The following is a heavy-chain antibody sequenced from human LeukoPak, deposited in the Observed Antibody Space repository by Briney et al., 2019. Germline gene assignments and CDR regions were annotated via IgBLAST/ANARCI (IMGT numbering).Heavy chain of an antibody. Sequence: GGSLRLSCAASGFTFTTYAMSGVRKAPGKGREGVSAISGSGDSTYYADSVKGRFTISRDNSKNTLYLQVNSLRAEDTAVYYCAKAHYIHFLDYWGQGTLVTVSS. CDR3: AKAHYIHFLDY. CDR2: ISGSGDST. J-gene: IGHJ4*02. CDR1: GFTFTTYA. V-gene: IGHV3-23*01. D-gene: IGHD2/OR15-2a*01.